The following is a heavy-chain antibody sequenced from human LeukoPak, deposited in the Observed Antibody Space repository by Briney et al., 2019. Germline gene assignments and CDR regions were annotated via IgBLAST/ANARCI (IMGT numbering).Heavy chain of an antibody. Sequence: ASVKVSCKAAGYTFTSYGISWERQAPGQGLEWVGWISAYNGNTNYAQKPQGRVTMTTDTSTSTAYMELRSLRSDDTAVYYCARDDFWSGYVDYWGQGTLVTVSS. J-gene: IGHJ4*02. CDR1: GYTFTSYG. V-gene: IGHV1-18*01. D-gene: IGHD3-3*01. CDR3: ARDDFWSGYVDY. CDR2: ISAYNGNT.